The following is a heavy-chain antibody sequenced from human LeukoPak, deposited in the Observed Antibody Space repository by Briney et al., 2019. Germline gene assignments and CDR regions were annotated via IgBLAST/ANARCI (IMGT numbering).Heavy chain of an antibody. CDR3: ARVSLATAMAGY. J-gene: IGHJ4*02. V-gene: IGHV4-31*03. CDR1: GGSISSGGYY. D-gene: IGHD5-18*01. Sequence: SQTLSLTCTVSGGSISSGGYYWSWIRQHPGKGLEWIGYIYYSGSTYYNPSLKSRVTISVDTSKNQFSLKLSSVTAADTAVYYCARVSLATAMAGYWGQGTLVTVSS. CDR2: IYYSGST.